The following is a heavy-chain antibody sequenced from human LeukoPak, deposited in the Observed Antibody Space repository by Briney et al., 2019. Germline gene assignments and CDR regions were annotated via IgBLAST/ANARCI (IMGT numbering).Heavy chain of an antibody. J-gene: IGHJ5*02. CDR3: ARGLYGDYLTDNWFDP. CDR2: MNPNSGNT. D-gene: IGHD4-17*01. CDR1: GYTFTSND. Sequence: GASVKVSCKASGYTFTSNDINWVRQATGQGLEWMGWMNPNSGNTGYAQKFQGRVTMTRNTSISTAYMELSSLRSEDTAVYYCARGLYGDYLTDNWFDPWGQGTLVTVSS. V-gene: IGHV1-8*01.